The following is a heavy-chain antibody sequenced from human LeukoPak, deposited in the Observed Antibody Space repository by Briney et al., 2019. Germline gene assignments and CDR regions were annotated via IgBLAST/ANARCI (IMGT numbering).Heavy chain of an antibody. V-gene: IGHV3-48*01. CDR1: GFTFSSYS. D-gene: IGHD3-22*01. J-gene: IGHJ3*02. Sequence: GGSLRLSCAASGFTFSSYSMNWVRQAPGKGLEWVSYISSSSSTIYYADSVKGRFTISRDNSKNTLYLQMNSLRAEDTAVYYCAKVLTDEEKLQYYYDSSGPSRAFDIWGQGTMVTVSS. CDR2: ISSSSSTI. CDR3: AKVLTDEEKLQYYYDSSGPSRAFDI.